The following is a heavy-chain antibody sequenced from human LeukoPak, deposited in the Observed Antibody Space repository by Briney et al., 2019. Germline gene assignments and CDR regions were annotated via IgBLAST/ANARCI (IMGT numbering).Heavy chain of an antibody. CDR2: INPNSGGT. Sequence: ASVKVSCKASGYTFTGYYMHWVRQAPGHGLEWMGWINPNSGGTNYAQKFQGRVTMTRDTSISTAYMELSRLRSDDTAVYYCARVRIAVAGTGFDYWGQGTLVTVSS. J-gene: IGHJ4*02. D-gene: IGHD6-19*01. CDR1: GYTFTGYY. V-gene: IGHV1-2*02. CDR3: ARVRIAVAGTGFDY.